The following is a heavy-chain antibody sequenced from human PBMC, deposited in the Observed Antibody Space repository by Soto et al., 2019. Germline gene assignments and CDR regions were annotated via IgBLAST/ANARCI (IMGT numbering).Heavy chain of an antibody. J-gene: IGHJ6*02. D-gene: IGHD6-6*01. CDR2: IYYSGST. Sequence: PSESLTLTCPVSGCSISSGGYYWSWIRQHPGKGLEWIGYIYYSGSTYYNPSLKSRVTISVDTSKNQFSLKLSSVTAADTAVYYCARDSSSSRYYYYGMDVWGQGTTVTVSS. CDR3: ARDSSSSRYYYYGMDV. CDR1: GCSISSGGYY. V-gene: IGHV4-31*03.